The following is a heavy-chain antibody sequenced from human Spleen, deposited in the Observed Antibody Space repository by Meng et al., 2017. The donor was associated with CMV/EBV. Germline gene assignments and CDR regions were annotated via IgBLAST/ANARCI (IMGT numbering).Heavy chain of an antibody. CDR3: ARGTGAIS. V-gene: IGHV4-39*07. D-gene: IGHD2-21*01. CDR1: GDSISGSSFY. Sequence: SETLSLTCTVSGDSISGSSFYWGWIRQTPEKGLEWIGSIYYNGNAFYSPSLKSRVTMSVDTSKNQFSLTLKSVTAADTAVYYCARGTGAISWGQGALVTVSS. J-gene: IGHJ5*02. CDR2: IYYNGNA.